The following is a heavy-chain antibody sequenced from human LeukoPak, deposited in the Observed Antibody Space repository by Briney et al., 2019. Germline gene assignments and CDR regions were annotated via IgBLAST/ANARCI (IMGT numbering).Heavy chain of an antibody. D-gene: IGHD3-22*01. CDR3: ARPGGTYYYDSSGYYFGY. CDR1: GGTFSSYA. J-gene: IGHJ4*02. V-gene: IGHV1-69*04. CDR2: IIPILGIA. Sequence: ASVKVSCKASGGTFSSYAISWVRRAPGQGLEWMGRIIPILGIANYAQKFQGRVTITADKSTSTAYMELSSLRSEDTAVYYCARPGGTYYYDSSGYYFGYWGQGTLVTVSS.